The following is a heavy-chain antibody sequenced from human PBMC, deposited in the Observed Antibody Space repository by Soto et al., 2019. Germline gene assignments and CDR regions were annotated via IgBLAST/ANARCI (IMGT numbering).Heavy chain of an antibody. CDR2: ISATGGGT. J-gene: IGHJ4*02. V-gene: IGHV3-23*01. CDR1: GFKFSNYA. Sequence: GGSLRLSCAASGFKFSNYAMSWVRQPPGKGLEWGSIISATGGGTYYADSVKGRFTSSRDNSHNTLYLQVHSLTAEDTAVYSCAKDRRAGGNSAFYFDFWGQGAQVTVSS. CDR3: AKDRRAGGNSAFYFDF. D-gene: IGHD3-16*01.